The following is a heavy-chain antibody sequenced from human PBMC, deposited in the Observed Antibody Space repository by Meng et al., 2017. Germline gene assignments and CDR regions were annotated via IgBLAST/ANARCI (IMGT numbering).Heavy chain of an antibody. J-gene: IGHJ4*02. CDR2: ISGDGSIT. V-gene: IGHV3-74*01. CDR1: GFTFNNYW. CDR3: LDEAPRSDY. D-gene: IGHD1-1*01. Sequence: EVQLVESGGRLVQPGGSLRLSCAASGFTFNNYWMHWVRQVPGKGLVWVSRISGDGSITNYADSVKGRFTISRDNAKNTLYLQMNSLRPEDTAVYYCLDEAPRSDYWGQGSLVTVSS.